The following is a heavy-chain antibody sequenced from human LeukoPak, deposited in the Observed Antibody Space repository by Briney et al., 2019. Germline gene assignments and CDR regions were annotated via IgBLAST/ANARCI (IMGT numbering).Heavy chain of an antibody. Sequence: SETLSLTCTVSGGSISSHYWSWIRQPPGEGLEWIGYIYYSGSTNYNPSLKSRVTISVDTSKNQFSLKLSSVTAADTAVYYCAREYSGYDLWFDPWGQGALVTVSS. CDR2: IYYSGST. J-gene: IGHJ5*02. V-gene: IGHV4-59*11. CDR3: AREYSGYDLWFDP. CDR1: GGSISSHY. D-gene: IGHD5-12*01.